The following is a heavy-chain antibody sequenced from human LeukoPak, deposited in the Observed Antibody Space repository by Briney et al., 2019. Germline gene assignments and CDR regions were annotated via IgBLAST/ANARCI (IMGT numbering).Heavy chain of an antibody. D-gene: IGHD3-16*02. CDR1: GGSISSYY. V-gene: IGHV4-59*01. CDR2: IYYSGST. Sequence: SETLSLTCTVSGGSISSYYWSWIRQPPGKGLEWIGYIYYSGSTNYNPSLKSRVTISVDTSKNQFSLKLSSVTAADTAVYYCARSIMITFGGVIAPSWFDPWGQGTLVTVSS. CDR3: ARSIMITFGGVIAPSWFDP. J-gene: IGHJ5*02.